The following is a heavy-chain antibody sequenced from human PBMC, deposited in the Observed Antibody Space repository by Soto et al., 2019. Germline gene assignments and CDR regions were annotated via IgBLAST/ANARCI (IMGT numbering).Heavy chain of an antibody. V-gene: IGHV1-8*01. CDR3: ARGGELGSSGLY. CDR1: GYTFTSYD. CDR2: MNPNSGNT. D-gene: IGHD3-22*01. J-gene: IGHJ4*02. Sequence: QVQLVQSGAEVKKPGASVRVSCKASGYTFTSYDINWVRQAAGQGLEWMGWMNPNSGNTAYAQKFQGRVTMTRNTSMRTAYMELSSLRSEDTAVCDCARGGELGSSGLYWGQGTLVSVSS.